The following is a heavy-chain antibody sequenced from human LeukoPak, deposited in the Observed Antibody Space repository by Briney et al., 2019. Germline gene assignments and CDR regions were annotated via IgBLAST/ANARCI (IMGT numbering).Heavy chain of an antibody. CDR3: ARDTVLVTTATTSFDYYYYGMDV. CDR1: GGTFSSYA. V-gene: IGHV1-69*04. CDR2: IIPILGIA. J-gene: IGHJ6*02. D-gene: IGHD4-17*01. Sequence: GASVKVSCKASGGTFSSYAISWVRQAPGQGLEWMGRIIPILGIANYAQKFQGRVTITADKSTSTAYMELSSLRSEDTAVYYCARDTVLVTTATTSFDYYYYGMDVWGQGTTVTVSS.